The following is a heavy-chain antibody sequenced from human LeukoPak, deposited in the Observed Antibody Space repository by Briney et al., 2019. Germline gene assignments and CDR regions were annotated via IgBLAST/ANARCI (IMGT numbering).Heavy chain of an antibody. CDR1: GGSFSGYY. CDR2: INHSGST. CDR3: ARRRITMVRGVKSWFDP. Sequence: SETLSLTCAVYGGSFSGYYWSWIRQPPGKGLEWIGEINHSGSTNYNPSLKSRVTISVGTSKNQFSLKLSSVTAADTAVYYCARRRITMVRGVKSWFDPWGQGTLVTVSS. D-gene: IGHD3-10*01. J-gene: IGHJ5*02. V-gene: IGHV4-34*01.